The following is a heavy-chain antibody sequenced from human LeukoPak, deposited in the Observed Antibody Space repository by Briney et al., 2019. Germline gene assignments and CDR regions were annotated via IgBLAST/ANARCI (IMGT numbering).Heavy chain of an antibody. J-gene: IGHJ4*02. CDR1: GFSFSNYK. Sequence: PGGSLRLSCAASGFSFSNYKMHWVRQSPGKGLEWVAVILYDGSDKYYADSVKGRFTISRDNSKNTLYLQMNSLRAEDTAVYYCARDQIINARGWYPTSHWGQGTLVTVSS. CDR3: ARDQIINARGWYPTSH. CDR2: ILYDGSDK. D-gene: IGHD6-19*01. V-gene: IGHV3-30*04.